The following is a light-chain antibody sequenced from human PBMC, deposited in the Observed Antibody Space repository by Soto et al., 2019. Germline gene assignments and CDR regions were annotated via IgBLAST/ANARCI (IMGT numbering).Light chain of an antibody. Sequence: DIQMTQSPATLSASVGDRVTITCRASQSINSWLAWYQQKPGEAPVLLIYKASISKSGVPSRFSGSGSGTEFTLTITSLQPGDFATYYCQQYDTYSTFGQGTKVDIK. CDR1: QSINSW. CDR2: KAS. J-gene: IGKJ1*01. CDR3: QQYDTYST. V-gene: IGKV1-5*03.